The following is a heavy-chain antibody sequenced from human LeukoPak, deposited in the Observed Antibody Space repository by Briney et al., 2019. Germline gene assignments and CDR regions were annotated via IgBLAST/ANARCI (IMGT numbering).Heavy chain of an antibody. CDR1: GGSIYSYY. CDR3: ARHGKMNLVRGAFWYFDL. CDR2: IYTSGST. D-gene: IGHD3-10*01. V-gene: IGHV4-4*07. J-gene: IGHJ2*01. Sequence: SETLSLTCTVSGGSIYSYYWSWIRQPAGKGLEWIGHIYTSGSTNYNPSLKSRVTISVDTSKNQFSLKLNSVTAADTAVYYCARHGKMNLVRGAFWYFDLWGRGTLVTVSS.